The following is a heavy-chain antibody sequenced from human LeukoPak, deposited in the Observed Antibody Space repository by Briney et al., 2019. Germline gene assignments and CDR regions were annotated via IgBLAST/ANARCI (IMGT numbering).Heavy chain of an antibody. CDR2: IKGDGTKT. V-gene: IGHV3-74*01. Sequence: GGSLRLSCAASGFTFSSYSMNWVRQAPGKGLEWVSRIKGDGTKTDYADSVKGRFTISRDNAKNTVYLQMDSLRADDTAIYYCARDLHIAAADYWGQGTLVTVSS. J-gene: IGHJ4*02. CDR1: GFTFSSYS. D-gene: IGHD6-13*01. CDR3: ARDLHIAAADY.